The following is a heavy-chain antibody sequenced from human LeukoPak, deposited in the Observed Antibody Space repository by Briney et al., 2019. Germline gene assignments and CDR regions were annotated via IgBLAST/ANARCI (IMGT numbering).Heavy chain of an antibody. J-gene: IGHJ4*02. CDR3: AGQIAVAGTALDY. D-gene: IGHD6-19*01. V-gene: IGHV4-59*01. Sequence: LSETPSLTCTVSGGSISSYYWSWIRQPPGKGLEWIGYIYYSGSTNYNPSLKSRVTISVDTSKNQFSLKLSSVTAADTAVYYCAGQIAVAGTALDYWGQGTLVTVSS. CDR2: IYYSGST. CDR1: GGSISSYY.